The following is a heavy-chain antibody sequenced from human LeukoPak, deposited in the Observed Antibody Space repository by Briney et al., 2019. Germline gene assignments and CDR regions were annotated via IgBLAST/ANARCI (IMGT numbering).Heavy chain of an antibody. CDR2: ISSSGNTI. Sequence: GGSLRLSCAASGFTFSSYEMNWVRQAPGKGLEWVSYISSSGNTISYADSVKGRFTISRDNAKNSLYLQTNSLRAEDTAVYYCARAPGYSYGYSLDYWGQGTLVTVSS. D-gene: IGHD5-18*01. CDR3: ARAPGYSYGYSLDY. V-gene: IGHV3-48*03. J-gene: IGHJ4*02. CDR1: GFTFSSYE.